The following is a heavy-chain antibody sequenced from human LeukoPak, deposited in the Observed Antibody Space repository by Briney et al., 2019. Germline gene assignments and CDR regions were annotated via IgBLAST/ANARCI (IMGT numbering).Heavy chain of an antibody. Sequence: GESLKISCKGSGYSFTSYWNGWVRQMPGKGLEWMGIIYPGDSDTRYSPSFQGQVTISADKSISTAYLQWSSLKASDTAMYYCARRRGYSYGLAYYFDYWGQGTLVTVSS. V-gene: IGHV5-51*01. CDR2: IYPGDSDT. CDR1: GYSFTSYW. CDR3: ARRRGYSYGLAYYFDY. J-gene: IGHJ4*02. D-gene: IGHD5-18*01.